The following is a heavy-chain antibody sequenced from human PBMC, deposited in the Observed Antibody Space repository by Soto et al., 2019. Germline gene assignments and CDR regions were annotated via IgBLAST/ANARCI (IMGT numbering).Heavy chain of an antibody. CDR2: INPNSGGT. J-gene: IGHJ4*02. CDR3: ARVSFMSTFVGVTQFDY. CDR1: GYTFTGYY. Sequence: QVQLVQSGAEVKKPGASVKVSCKASGYTFTGYYMHWARQAPGQGLEWMGWINPNSGGTNYAQKCQGRVNMTRDTSVSTAHMELSRLRSDDTAVYYCARVSFMSTFVGVTQFDYWGQGTLVTVSS. D-gene: IGHD3-16*01. V-gene: IGHV1-2*02.